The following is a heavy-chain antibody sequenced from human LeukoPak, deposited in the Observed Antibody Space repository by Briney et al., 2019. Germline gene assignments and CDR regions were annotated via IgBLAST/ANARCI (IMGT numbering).Heavy chain of an antibody. CDR1: GFTFSSYA. Sequence: GGSLRLSCAASGFTFSSYAMSWVRQAPGKGLEWVSAISGSGGSTYYADSVKGRFTISRDNSKNTLYLQMNSLRAEDTAVYYCAKDQDAKFMVRGDFDYWDQGTLVTVSS. D-gene: IGHD3-10*01. CDR3: AKDQDAKFMVRGDFDY. V-gene: IGHV3-23*01. J-gene: IGHJ4*02. CDR2: ISGSGGST.